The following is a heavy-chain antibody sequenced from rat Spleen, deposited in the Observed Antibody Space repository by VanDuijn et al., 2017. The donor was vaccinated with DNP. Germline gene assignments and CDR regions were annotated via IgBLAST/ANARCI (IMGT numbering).Heavy chain of an antibody. CDR1: GFTFSDYY. D-gene: IGHD4-3*01. CDR2: ISYDGTTT. V-gene: IGHV5-22*01. CDR3: ARWNAGYYAMEA. Sequence: EVQLVESGGGLVQPGRSLKLSCAASGFTFSDYYMAWVRQAPTKGLEWVAYISYDGTTTYYGDSVKGRFTISRDNAKRTLYLQMNSLRCEDMATYYCARWNAGYYAMEAWGQGTSVTVSS. J-gene: IGHJ4*01.